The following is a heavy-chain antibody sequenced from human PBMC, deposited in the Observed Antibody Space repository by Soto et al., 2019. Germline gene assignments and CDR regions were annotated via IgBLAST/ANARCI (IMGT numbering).Heavy chain of an antibody. CDR3: ARASVSASFDY. V-gene: IGHV1-46*01. CDR1: GYTFTSYG. Sequence: ASVKVSCKASGYTFTSYGISWVRQAPGQGLEWMGIINPSAYSTSYAQKFQGRVTMTRDTSTSTVYMELSSLRSEDTAVYYCARASVSASFDYWGQGALVTVSS. J-gene: IGHJ4*02. D-gene: IGHD6-19*01. CDR2: INPSAYST.